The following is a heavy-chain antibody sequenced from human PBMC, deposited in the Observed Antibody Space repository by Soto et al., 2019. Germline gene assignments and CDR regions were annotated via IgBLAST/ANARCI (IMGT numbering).Heavy chain of an antibody. D-gene: IGHD3-22*01. CDR1: GFTFSSYW. V-gene: IGHV3-7*01. J-gene: IGHJ4*02. CDR3: ARDMQYSSYDNSGQGC. CDR2: IKQDGSEK. Sequence: EVQLVESGGGLVQPGGSLRLSCAASGFTFSSYWMSWVRQAPGKGLEWVANIKQDGSEKYYVDSVRGRFTISRDNAKNSLYLKMYSLRAEDTAVYYCARDMQYSSYDNSGQGCWGQGTLVSVSS.